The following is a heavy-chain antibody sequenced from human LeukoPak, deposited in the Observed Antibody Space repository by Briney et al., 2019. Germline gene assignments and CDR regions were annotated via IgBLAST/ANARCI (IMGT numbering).Heavy chain of an antibody. V-gene: IGHV1-8*01. CDR3: AILYREEWLVLTEHYFDY. CDR2: MNPNSGNT. CDR1: GYTFTSYD. Sequence: GASVKVSCKASGYTFTSYDINWVRQATGQGLEWMGWMNPNSGNTGYAQKFQGRVTMTRNTSISTAYMELSSLRSEDTAVYYCAILYREEWLVLTEHYFDYWGQGTLVTVSS. D-gene: IGHD6-19*01. J-gene: IGHJ4*02.